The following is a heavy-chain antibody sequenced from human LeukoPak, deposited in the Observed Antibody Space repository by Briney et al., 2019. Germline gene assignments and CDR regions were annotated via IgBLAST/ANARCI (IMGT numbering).Heavy chain of an antibody. V-gene: IGHV1-69*13. CDR2: IIPIFGTA. CDR3: ARSDPRYYYENAFDI. D-gene: IGHD3-22*01. Sequence: ASVKVSCKASGGTFSSYAISWVRQAPGQGLEWMGGIIPIFGTANYAQKFQGRVTITADESTSTAYMELRSLRSDDTAVYYCARSDPRYYYENAFDIWGQGTMVTVSS. CDR1: GGTFSSYA. J-gene: IGHJ3*02.